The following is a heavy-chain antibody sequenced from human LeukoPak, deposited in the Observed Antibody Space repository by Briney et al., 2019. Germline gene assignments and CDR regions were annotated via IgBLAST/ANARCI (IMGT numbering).Heavy chain of an antibody. D-gene: IGHD5-24*01. Sequence: ASVKVSCKASGYTFVDYYIHWVRQAPGQGLEWMGWINPNSGDTNYKQKFHGRVTMTRDTSMSAVYMELSRLTSEDTAIYFCARKIEVNTIGRFDYWGQGTLVTVSS. V-gene: IGHV1-2*02. CDR3: ARKIEVNTIGRFDY. J-gene: IGHJ4*02. CDR1: GYTFVDYY. CDR2: INPNSGDT.